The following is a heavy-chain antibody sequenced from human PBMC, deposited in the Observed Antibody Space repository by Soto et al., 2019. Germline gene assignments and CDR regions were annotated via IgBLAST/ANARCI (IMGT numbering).Heavy chain of an antibody. CDR3: ARGPYSSGWYVVDY. CDR1: GASISAYA. J-gene: IGHJ4*02. Sequence: SETLSLTCTVSGASISAYAWSWIRQPAGKGLEWIGRLYSSGNTNYSPSFKSRLTMSADTSKNQFSLKLSSVTAADTAVYYCARGPYSSGWYVVDYWGQGTLVTVSS. D-gene: IGHD6-19*01. V-gene: IGHV4-4*07. CDR2: LYSSGNT.